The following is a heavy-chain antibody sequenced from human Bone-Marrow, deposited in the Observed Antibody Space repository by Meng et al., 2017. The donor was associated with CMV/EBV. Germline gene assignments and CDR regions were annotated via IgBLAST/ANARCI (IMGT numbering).Heavy chain of an antibody. CDR1: GYTFTGYY. J-gene: IGHJ4*02. V-gene: IGHV1-2*02. D-gene: IGHD5-12*01. CDR2: INPNSGGT. CDR3: ARDRRSLQSAATIVY. Sequence: ASVKVSCKASGYTFTGYYMHWVRQAPGQGLEWMGWINPNSGGTNYAQKFQGRVTMTRDTSISTAYMELSRLRSDDTAVYYRARDRRSLQSAATIVYWGQGTLVTVSS.